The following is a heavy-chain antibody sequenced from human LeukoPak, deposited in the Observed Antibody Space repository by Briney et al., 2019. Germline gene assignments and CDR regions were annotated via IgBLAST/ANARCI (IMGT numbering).Heavy chain of an antibody. Sequence: GGSLRLSCVASGFALSNYWMHWVRQTPGKGLVWVSHISPDGSAANYADFVKGRFIISRDNAKNTLFLQMNSLRAEDTSVYYCVRDLAFSPDHWGQGTLVTVSS. CDR2: ISPDGSAA. V-gene: IGHV3-74*01. CDR1: GFALSNYW. CDR3: VRDLAFSPDH. D-gene: IGHD1-14*01. J-gene: IGHJ1*01.